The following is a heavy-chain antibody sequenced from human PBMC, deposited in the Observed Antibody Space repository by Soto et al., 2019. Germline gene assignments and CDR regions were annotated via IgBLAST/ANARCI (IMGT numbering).Heavy chain of an antibody. J-gene: IGHJ5*02. CDR1: GFTFSSYG. V-gene: IGHV3-30*18. CDR3: AKADNWFDP. CDR2: ISYDGSNK. Sequence: VQLVESGGGVVQPGRSLRLSCAASGFTFSSYGMHWVRQAPGKGLEWVAVISYDGSNKYYADSVKGRFTISRDNSKNTLYLQMNSLRAEDTAVYYCAKADNWFDPWGQGTLVTVSS.